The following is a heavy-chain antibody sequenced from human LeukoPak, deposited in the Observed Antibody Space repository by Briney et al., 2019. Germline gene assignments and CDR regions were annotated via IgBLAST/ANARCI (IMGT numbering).Heavy chain of an antibody. CDR2: IKQDGSEK. V-gene: IGHV3-7*01. CDR3: TRSLDD. J-gene: IGHJ4*02. CDR1: GFSFTNYW. Sequence: GGSLRLSCAASGFSFTNYWMDWVRRAPGKGLEWVANIKQDGSEKNCLDSVKGRFTISRDNAQNSPYLQMNSLRVEDTAVYYCTRSLDDWGQGTLVTVSS. D-gene: IGHD3-16*01.